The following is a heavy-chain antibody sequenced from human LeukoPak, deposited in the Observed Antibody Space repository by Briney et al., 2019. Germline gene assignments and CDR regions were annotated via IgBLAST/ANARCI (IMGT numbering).Heavy chain of an antibody. V-gene: IGHV3-48*03. Sequence: GGSLRLSCAASGFTFSSYDRSWVRQAPGKGLEWVSYISSSGSTNYYADSVKGRFTISRDNAETSLYLQMNSLRGEDTAVYYCAELGITMIGGVWGKGTTVTISS. D-gene: IGHD3-10*02. CDR2: ISSSGSTN. CDR3: AELGITMIGGV. CDR1: GFTFSSYD. J-gene: IGHJ6*04.